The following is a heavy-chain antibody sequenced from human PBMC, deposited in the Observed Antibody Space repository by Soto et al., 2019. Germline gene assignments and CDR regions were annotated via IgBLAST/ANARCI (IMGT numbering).Heavy chain of an antibody. CDR2: ISYDGSNK. D-gene: IGHD6-19*01. J-gene: IGHJ4*02. CDR3: AKDVLLGAAVGGNYFDY. CDR1: GFTFSSYG. Sequence: GGSLRLSCAASGFTFSSYGMHWVRQAPGKGLEWVAVISYDGSNKYYADSVKGRFTISRDNSKNTLYLQMNSLRAEDTAVYYCAKDVLLGAAVGGNYFDYWGQGTLVTVSS. V-gene: IGHV3-30*18.